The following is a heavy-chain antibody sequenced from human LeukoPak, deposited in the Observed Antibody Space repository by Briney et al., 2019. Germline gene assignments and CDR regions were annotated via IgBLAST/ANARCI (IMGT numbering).Heavy chain of an antibody. V-gene: IGHV3-21*01. CDR3: ARVVEQSSYDFWSGYYGGGNYYMDV. J-gene: IGHJ6*03. D-gene: IGHD3-3*01. CDR1: GFTFSSYS. Sequence: PGGSLRLSCAASGFTFSSYSMNWVRQAPGKGLEWVSSISSSSSYIYYAGSVKGRFTISRDNAKNSLYLQMSSLRAEDTAVYYCARVVEQSSYDFWSGYYGGGNYYMDVWGKGTTVTVSS. CDR2: ISSSSSYI.